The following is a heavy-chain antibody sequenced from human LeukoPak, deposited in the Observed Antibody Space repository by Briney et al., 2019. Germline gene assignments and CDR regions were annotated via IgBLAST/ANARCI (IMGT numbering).Heavy chain of an antibody. CDR2: IYYSGST. V-gene: IGHV4-31*03. CDR1: GGSISSGGYY. Sequence: SQTLSLTCTVSGGSISSGGYYWSWIRQHPGKGLEWFGYIYYSGSTYYNPSLKSRVTISVDTSKNQFSLKLSSVTAADTAVYYCARVVAEYYYDSSGYYYAPFFDYWGQGTLVTVSS. CDR3: ARVVAEYYYDSSGYYYAPFFDY. J-gene: IGHJ4*02. D-gene: IGHD3-22*01.